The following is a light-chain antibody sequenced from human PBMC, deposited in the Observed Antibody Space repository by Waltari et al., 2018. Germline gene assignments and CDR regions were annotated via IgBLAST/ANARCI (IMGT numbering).Light chain of an antibody. CDR1: SGDVGGSTS. CDR3: CSYAANKVV. V-gene: IGLV2-11*01. CDR2: DVS. Sequence: QSDLTQPRSVSGFPEQSVTISCTGSSGDVGGSTSVSWYQQIPGKAPKLIIYDVSKPPSGVPDRFSGSMSDNTASLTVSGLQAEDEADYFCCSYAANKVVFGGGTRLTVL. J-gene: IGLJ2*01.